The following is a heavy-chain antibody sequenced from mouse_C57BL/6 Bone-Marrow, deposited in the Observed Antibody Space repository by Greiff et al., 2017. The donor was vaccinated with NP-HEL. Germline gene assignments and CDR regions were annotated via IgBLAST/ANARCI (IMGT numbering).Heavy chain of an antibody. J-gene: IGHJ2*01. CDR3: ARGRLRLRYFDY. Sequence: QVQLQQSGAELVRPGTSVKVSCKASGYAFTNYLIEWVKQRPGQGLEWIGVINPGSGGTNYNEKFKGKATLTADKSSSTAYMQLSSLTSEDSAVYFCARGRLRLRYFDYWGQGTTLTVSS. V-gene: IGHV1-54*01. D-gene: IGHD3-2*02. CDR1: GYAFTNYL. CDR2: INPGSGGT.